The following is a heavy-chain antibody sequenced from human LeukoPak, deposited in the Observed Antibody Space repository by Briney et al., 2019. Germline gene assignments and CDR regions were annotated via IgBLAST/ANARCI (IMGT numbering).Heavy chain of an antibody. CDR3: AREICSGGSCYENY. D-gene: IGHD2-15*01. CDR2: INPNSGGT. Sequence: GASVKASCKASGYTFTGYYMHWVRQAPGQGLEWMGWINPNSGGTNYAQKFQGRVTMTRDTSISTAYMELSRLRSDDTAVYYCAREICSGGSCYENYWGQGTLVTVSS. J-gene: IGHJ4*02. CDR1: GYTFTGYY. V-gene: IGHV1-2*02.